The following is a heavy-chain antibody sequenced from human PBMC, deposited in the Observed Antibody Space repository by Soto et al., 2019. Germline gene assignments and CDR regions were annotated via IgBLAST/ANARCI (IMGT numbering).Heavy chain of an antibody. CDR2: ISWDGYST. J-gene: IGHJ5*02. Sequence: GGSLRLSCAASGFTFDDYTMHWVRQGPGEGLEWVSLISWDGYSTYYTDSVKGRFTISRDNSRNSLYLQMNSLRTEDTALYYCAKDIAYRGYGGFDPWGLGTLVTVSS. D-gene: IGHD5-12*01. CDR1: GFTFDDYT. CDR3: AKDIAYRGYGGFDP. V-gene: IGHV3-43*01.